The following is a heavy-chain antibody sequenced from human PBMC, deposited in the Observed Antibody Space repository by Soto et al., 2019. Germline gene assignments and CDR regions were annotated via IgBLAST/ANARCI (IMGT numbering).Heavy chain of an antibody. CDR3: ARDRGEMATSTIFDY. V-gene: IGHV1-69*05. CDR2: FIPIFGTA. J-gene: IGHJ4*02. D-gene: IGHD2-2*01. CDR1: GGTFSSYA. Sequence: ASVKVSCKASGGTFSSYAISWVRQAPGQGLEWMGGFIPIFGTANYAQKFQGRVTITTDESTSTAYMELSSLRSEDTAVYYCARDRGEMATSTIFDYWGQGTLVTVSS.